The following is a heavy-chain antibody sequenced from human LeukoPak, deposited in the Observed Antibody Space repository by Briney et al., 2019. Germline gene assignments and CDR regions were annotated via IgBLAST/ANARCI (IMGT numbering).Heavy chain of an antibody. CDR2: IYYSGST. CDR1: GGSFSGYY. Sequence: SETLSLTCAVYGGSFSGYYWSWIRQPPGKGLEWIGSIYYSGSTYYNPSLKSRVTISVDTSKNQFSLKLSSVTAADTAVYYCARWYSSGWYYFDYWGQGTLVTVSS. CDR3: ARWYSSGWYYFDY. D-gene: IGHD6-19*01. V-gene: IGHV4-34*01. J-gene: IGHJ4*02.